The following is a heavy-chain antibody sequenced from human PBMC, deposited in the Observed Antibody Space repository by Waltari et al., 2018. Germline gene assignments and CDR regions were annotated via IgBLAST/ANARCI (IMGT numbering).Heavy chain of an antibody. V-gene: IGHV3-7*01. D-gene: IGHD4-17*01. Sequence: EVQLVESGEGLVHPGGSLRLSCAASGFTFSGYWLTWSRQAPGKGLEWVANIKQDGSEKYYVDSVKGRLTISRDNAKNSLYLQMNSLRAEDTAVYYCARDDYGDAFDIWGQGTMVTVSS. CDR1: GFTFSGYW. J-gene: IGHJ3*02. CDR2: IKQDGSEK. CDR3: ARDDYGDAFDI.